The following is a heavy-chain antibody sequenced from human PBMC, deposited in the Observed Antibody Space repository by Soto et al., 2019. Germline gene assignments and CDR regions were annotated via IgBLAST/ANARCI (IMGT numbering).Heavy chain of an antibody. CDR3: AKEGSSYSHESGSFFTDS. D-gene: IGHD3-10*01. Sequence: SGGSLRLTCAASGFPFTTYGMHWVRQAPGKGLEWVAGLSYDGKIKYYVDFVRGRFTISRDDNLVHLEMNSLRTEDTAVYYCAKEGSSYSHESGSFFTDSWGQGTLVTVSS. J-gene: IGHJ5*01. V-gene: IGHV3-30*18. CDR1: GFPFTTYG. CDR2: LSYDGKIK.